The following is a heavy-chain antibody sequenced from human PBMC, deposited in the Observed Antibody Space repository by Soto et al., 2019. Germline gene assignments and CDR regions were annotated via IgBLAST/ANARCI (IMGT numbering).Heavy chain of an antibody. V-gene: IGHV1-8*01. CDR3: ARGVTYCSSTSCYAVDY. Sequence: QVQLVQSGAEVKKPGASVKVSCKASGYTFTSYDINWVRQATGQGLEWMGWMNPNSGNTGYAQKFQGRVTMTRNTSISTAYMELSSLRSEDTAVYYCARGVTYCSSTSCYAVDYRGQGTQVTVSS. CDR1: GYTFTSYD. CDR2: MNPNSGNT. D-gene: IGHD2-2*01. J-gene: IGHJ4*02.